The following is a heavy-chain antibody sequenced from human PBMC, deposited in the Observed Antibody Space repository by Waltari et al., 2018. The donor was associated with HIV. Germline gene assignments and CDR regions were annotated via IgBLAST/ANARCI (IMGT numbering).Heavy chain of an antibody. J-gene: IGHJ3*02. V-gene: IGHV3-74*01. D-gene: IGHD3-16*02. CDR1: GFTFSSYW. CDR2: INSDGSST. CDR3: ARLGYVWGSYRSPRAFDI. Sequence: EVQLVESGGGLVQPGGSLRLSCAASGFTFSSYWMHWVRQAPGKGLVWGSRINSDGSSTSYADSVKGRFTSSRDNAKNTLYLQMNSLRAEDTAVYYCARLGYVWGSYRSPRAFDIWGQGTMVTVSS.